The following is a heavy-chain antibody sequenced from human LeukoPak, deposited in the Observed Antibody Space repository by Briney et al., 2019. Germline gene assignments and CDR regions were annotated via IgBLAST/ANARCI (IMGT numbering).Heavy chain of an antibody. J-gene: IGHJ5*02. D-gene: IGHD2-21*02. CDR3: ARAVVTAIASWFDP. CDR1: GYSFTNYW. CDR2: IYPGDSDT. Sequence: GESLKISCKGSGYSFTNYWIGWVRQMPGKGLEWMGIIYPGDSDTRYSPSFQGQVIISADKSISTAYLQWSSLKASDTAMYYCARAVVTAIASWFDPWGQGTLVTVSS. V-gene: IGHV5-51*01.